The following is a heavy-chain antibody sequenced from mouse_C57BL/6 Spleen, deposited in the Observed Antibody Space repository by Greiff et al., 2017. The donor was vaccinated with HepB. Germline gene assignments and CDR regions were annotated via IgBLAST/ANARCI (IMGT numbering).Heavy chain of an antibody. J-gene: IGHJ3*01. CDR1: GYTFTSYD. CDR2: IYPRDGSN. D-gene: IGHD2-3*01. V-gene: IGHV1-85*01. Sequence: VQLQQSGPELVKPGASVKLTCKASGYTFTSYDINWVKQRPGQGLEWIGWIYPRDGSNKYNEKFKGKALLTVDTSSSTAYMELHSLTSEDSAVYFCARGGIYDGYRGFAYWGQGTLVTVSA. CDR3: ARGGIYDGYRGFAY.